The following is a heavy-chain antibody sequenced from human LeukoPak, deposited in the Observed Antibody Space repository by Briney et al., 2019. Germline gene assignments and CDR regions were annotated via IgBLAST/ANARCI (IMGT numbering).Heavy chain of an antibody. J-gene: IGHJ6*03. Sequence: GASVKVSCKASGYTFTSYDINWVRQATGQGLEWMGWMNPNSGNTGYAQKFQGRVTITRNTSISTAYMELSSLRSEDTAVYYCARGKSAQHLLRSRRFYYMDVWGKGTTVTVSS. CDR3: ARGKSAQHLLRSRRFYYMDV. D-gene: IGHD3-3*01. CDR2: MNPNSGNT. V-gene: IGHV1-8*03. CDR1: GYTFTSYD.